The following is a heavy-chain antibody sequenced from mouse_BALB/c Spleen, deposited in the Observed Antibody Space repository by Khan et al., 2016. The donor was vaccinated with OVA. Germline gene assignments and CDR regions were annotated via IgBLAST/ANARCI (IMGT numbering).Heavy chain of an antibody. V-gene: IGHV5-6*01. Sequence: EVKLMESGGDLVKPGGSLKLSCAASGFTFSTYGMSWVRQTPDKRLEWVATISSGGSYTYYPDSVKGRFTISRDNAKNTLYLQMSSLKSEDTAMYYCARLAYYYNSGGFAYWGQGTLVTVSA. CDR1: GFTFSTYG. CDR3: ARLAYYYNSGGFAY. CDR2: ISSGGSYT. J-gene: IGHJ3*01. D-gene: IGHD1-1*01.